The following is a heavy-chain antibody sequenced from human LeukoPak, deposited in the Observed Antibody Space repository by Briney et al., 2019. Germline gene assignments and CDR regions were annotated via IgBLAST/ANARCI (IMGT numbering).Heavy chain of an antibody. J-gene: IGHJ4*02. CDR2: INHSGST. CDR1: GGSFSGYY. CDR3: ARGQHFSITMVRGVISD. D-gene: IGHD3-10*01. V-gene: IGHV4-34*01. Sequence: PSETLSLTCAVYGGSFSGYYWSWIRQPSGKGLEWIGEINHSGSTNYNPSLKSRVTISVDTSKNQFSLKLSSVTAADTAVYYCARGQHFSITMVRGVISDWGQGTLVTVSS.